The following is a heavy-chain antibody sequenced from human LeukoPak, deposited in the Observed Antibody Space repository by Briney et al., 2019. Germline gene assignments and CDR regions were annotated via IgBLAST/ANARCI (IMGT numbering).Heavy chain of an antibody. CDR3: AREREIVQLERAHDY. Sequence: PSETLSLTCTVSGGSISSSSYCWGWIRQPPGKGLEWIGSIYYSGSTYYNPSLKSRVTISVDTSKNQFSLKLSSVTAADTAVYYCAREREIVQLERAHDYWGQGTLVTVSS. D-gene: IGHD1-1*01. CDR2: IYYSGST. V-gene: IGHV4-39*02. CDR1: GGSISSSSYC. J-gene: IGHJ4*02.